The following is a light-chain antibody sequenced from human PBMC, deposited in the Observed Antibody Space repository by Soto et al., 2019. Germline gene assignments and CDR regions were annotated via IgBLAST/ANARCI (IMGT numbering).Light chain of an antibody. J-gene: IGLJ1*01. Sequence: QSALTQPASVSGSPGQSITISCTGTSSDVGGYNFGSWHQHHPGKAPKLMIYEVSNRPSGVSDRFSGSESGDTASLTISGLQAEDEADYYCSSYTSSSTRVFGTGTKLTVL. CDR2: EVS. V-gene: IGLV2-14*01. CDR1: SSDVGGYNF. CDR3: SSYTSSSTRV.